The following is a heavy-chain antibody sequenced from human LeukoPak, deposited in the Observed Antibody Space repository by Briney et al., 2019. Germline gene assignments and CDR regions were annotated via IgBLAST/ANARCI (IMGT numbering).Heavy chain of an antibody. CDR2: FDPEDGET. V-gene: IGHV1-24*01. Sequence: ASVKVSCKVSGYTLTELSMYWVRQAPGKGLEWMGGFDPEDGETIYAQKFQGRVTMTEDTSTDTAYMELSSLRSEDTAVYYCATLGSGSYPIPNDYWGQGTLVTVSS. CDR3: ATLGSGSYPIPNDY. D-gene: IGHD1-26*01. CDR1: GYTLTELS. J-gene: IGHJ4*02.